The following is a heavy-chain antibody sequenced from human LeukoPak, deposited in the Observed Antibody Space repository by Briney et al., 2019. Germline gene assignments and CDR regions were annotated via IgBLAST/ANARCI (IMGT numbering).Heavy chain of an antibody. CDR2: ISYDGGNK. V-gene: IGHV3-30*18. Sequence: GGSLRLSCAASGFTFSSYVMHWVRQAPGKGLEWVAVISYDGGNKYYADSVKGRFTISRDNSKSTLYLQMNSLRSDDTAVYYCAKDYYDFWSGGYYYYYGMDVWGQGTTVTVSS. J-gene: IGHJ6*02. D-gene: IGHD3-3*01. CDR1: GFTFSSYV. CDR3: AKDYYDFWSGGYYYYYGMDV.